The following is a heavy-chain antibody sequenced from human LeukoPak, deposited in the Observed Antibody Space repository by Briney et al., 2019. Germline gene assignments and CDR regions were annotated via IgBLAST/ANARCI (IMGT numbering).Heavy chain of an antibody. CDR3: ARDREVLRYFDWLV. CDR1: GYTFTGYY. CDR2: INPNSGGT. Sequence: ASVKVSCKASGYTFTGYYMHWVRRAPGQGLEWMGRINPNSGGTNYAQKLQGRVTMTTDTSTSTAYMELRSLRSDDTAVYYCARDREVLRYFDWLVWGQGTLVTVSS. D-gene: IGHD3-9*01. V-gene: IGHV1-2*06. J-gene: IGHJ4*02.